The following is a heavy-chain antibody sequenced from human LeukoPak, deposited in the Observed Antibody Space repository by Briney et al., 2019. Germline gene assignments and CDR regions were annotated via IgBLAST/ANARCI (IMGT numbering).Heavy chain of an antibody. CDR1: GFTFSSYW. V-gene: IGHV3-74*01. CDR2: INSDGGST. J-gene: IGHJ5*02. D-gene: IGHD1-7*01. CDR3: MRGATDTTRWFDP. Sequence: GGSLRLSCAASGFTFSSYWMHWVRQAPGKGLVWVSRINSDGGSTSYADSVKGRFTISRDNAKNSLYLQMNGLRAEDTAAYYCMRGATDTTRWFDPWGQGTLVTVSS.